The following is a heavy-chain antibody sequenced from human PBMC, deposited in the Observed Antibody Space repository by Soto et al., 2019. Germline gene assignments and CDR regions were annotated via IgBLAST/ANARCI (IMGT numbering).Heavy chain of an antibody. J-gene: IGHJ4*02. CDR2: IYHSGST. V-gene: IGHV4-30-2*01. CDR3: ARGYGRNFEY. Sequence: SETLSLTCAVSGGSISSGGYSWSWVRQPPGKGLEWIGDIYHSGSTNYNPSLKSRVTISVDTSKNQFSLKLSSVTAADTAVYYCARGYGRNFEYWGQGTLVTVSS. CDR1: GGSISSGGYS. D-gene: IGHD5-18*01.